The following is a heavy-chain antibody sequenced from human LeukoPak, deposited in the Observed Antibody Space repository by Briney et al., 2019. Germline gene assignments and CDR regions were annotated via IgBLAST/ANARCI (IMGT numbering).Heavy chain of an antibody. Sequence: GGSLRLSCAVSGFTFSSYGMHWVRQAPGKGLEWVAVMSYDGSNKNYADSVKGRFTISRDNSKNTLYLQMNSPRVEDTAVYYCAKDLSSGNYLYYYGVDVWGQGTTVTVSS. J-gene: IGHJ6*02. CDR1: GFTFSSYG. CDR3: AKDLSSGNYLYYYGVDV. V-gene: IGHV3-30*18. CDR2: MSYDGSNK. D-gene: IGHD1-26*01.